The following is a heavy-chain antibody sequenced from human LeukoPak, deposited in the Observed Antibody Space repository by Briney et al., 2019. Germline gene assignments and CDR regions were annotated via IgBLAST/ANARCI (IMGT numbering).Heavy chain of an antibody. V-gene: IGHV4-59*08. Sequence: PSETLSLTCTVSGGSISSYYWSWIRQPPGKGLEWIGYIYYSGSTNYNPSLKSRVTISVDTSKNQFSLKLSSVTAADTAVYYCATLDTTIVRDWGQGILVTVSS. D-gene: IGHD5-18*01. CDR1: GGSISSYY. CDR3: ATLDTTIVRD. CDR2: IYYSGST. J-gene: IGHJ4*02.